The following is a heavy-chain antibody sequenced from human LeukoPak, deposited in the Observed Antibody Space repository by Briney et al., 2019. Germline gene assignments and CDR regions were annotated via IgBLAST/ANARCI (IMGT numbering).Heavy chain of an antibody. CDR2: IYYSGST. Sequence: SETLSLTCTVSGVSIRNYYWSWIRQPPGKGLEWIAYIYYSGSTKYNPSLKSRVTISLDRSKNQFSLKLRPVTAADTAVYYCARLQVHCGGDCYTRWFDPWGQGTLVTVSS. V-gene: IGHV4-59*08. J-gene: IGHJ5*02. CDR1: GVSIRNYY. CDR3: ARLQVHCGGDCYTRWFDP. D-gene: IGHD2-21*02.